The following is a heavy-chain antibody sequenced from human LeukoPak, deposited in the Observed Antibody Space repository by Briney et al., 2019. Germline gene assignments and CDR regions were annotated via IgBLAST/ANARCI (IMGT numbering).Heavy chain of an antibody. D-gene: IGHD6-19*01. V-gene: IGHV4-59*01. CDR2: IYYSGST. CDR1: GVSISSYY. CDR3: ARDLWGAVAYYGMDV. Sequence: SETLSLTCTVSGVSISSYYWSWIRQPPGKGLEWIGYIYYSGSTNYNPSLKSRVTISVDTSKNQFSLKLSSVTAADTAVYYCARDLWGAVAYYGMDVWGQGTTVTVPS. J-gene: IGHJ6*02.